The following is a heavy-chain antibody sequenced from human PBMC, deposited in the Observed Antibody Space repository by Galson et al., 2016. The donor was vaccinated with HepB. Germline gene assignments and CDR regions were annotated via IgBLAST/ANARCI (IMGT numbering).Heavy chain of an antibody. CDR2: VSGSAAGTEYGITT. CDR1: GFTFSSYA. Sequence: SLRLSCAASGFTFSSYAMNWVRQAPGKGLEWVAAVSGSAAGTEYGITTDYADSVKGRFTISRDNSKKTLYLQMNSLRAEDSAVYYCAKVGPSCSSTRCSDYYFDYWGQGTLVTVSS. CDR3: AKVGPSCSSTRCSDYYFDY. D-gene: IGHD2-2*01. J-gene: IGHJ4*02. V-gene: IGHV3-23*01.